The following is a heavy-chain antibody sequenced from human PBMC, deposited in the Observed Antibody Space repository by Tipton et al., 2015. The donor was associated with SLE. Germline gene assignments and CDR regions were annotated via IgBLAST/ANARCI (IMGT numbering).Heavy chain of an antibody. V-gene: IGHV4-39*07. D-gene: IGHD3-3*01. Sequence: TLSLTCTVSGGSISRSNYYLAWIRQPPGKGLEWIGGMFYSGSTYYNPSLKSRVTFSIDTSTNQFSLQLTSVTAADTAVYYCATEVRFGVVIYFEHWGQGTLVTVPS. J-gene: IGHJ4*02. CDR3: ATEVRFGVVIYFEH. CDR1: GGSISRSNYY. CDR2: MFYSGST.